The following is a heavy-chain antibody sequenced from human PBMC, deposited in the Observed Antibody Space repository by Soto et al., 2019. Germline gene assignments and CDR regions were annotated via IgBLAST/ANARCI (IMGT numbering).Heavy chain of an antibody. D-gene: IGHD2-2*01. V-gene: IGHV1-58*01. CDR1: GFTFTSSA. CDR3: AAELPYQRLVYGMDV. CDR2: IVVGSGNT. J-gene: IGHJ6*02. Sequence: ASVKVSCKAPGFTFTSSAVQWVRQARGQRLEWIGWIVVGSGNTNYAQKFQERVTITRDMSTSTAYMELSSLRSEDTAVYYCAAELPYQRLVYGMDVWGQGTTVTVSS.